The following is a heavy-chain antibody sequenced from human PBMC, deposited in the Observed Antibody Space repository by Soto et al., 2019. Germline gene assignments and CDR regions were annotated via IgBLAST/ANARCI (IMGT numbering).Heavy chain of an antibody. Sequence: ASVKVSCKASGGTFSSYAISWVRQAPGQGLEWMGGIIPIFGTANYAQKFQGRVTITADKSTSTAYMELSSLRSEDTAVYYCARDPSDYGGNSIHAFDIWGQGTMVTVSS. CDR1: GGTFSSYA. J-gene: IGHJ3*02. D-gene: IGHD4-17*01. CDR2: IIPIFGTA. CDR3: ARDPSDYGGNSIHAFDI. V-gene: IGHV1-69*06.